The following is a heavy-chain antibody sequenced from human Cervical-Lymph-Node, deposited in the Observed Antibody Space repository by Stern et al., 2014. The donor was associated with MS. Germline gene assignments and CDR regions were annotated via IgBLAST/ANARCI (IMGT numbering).Heavy chain of an antibody. CDR2: INPGGGST. J-gene: IGHJ4*02. Sequence: VQLVQSWAEVKKPGASVKVSCKAFGYTFTSNKMHWVRQAPGQGLEWMGIINPGGGSTRYAQKRQGRVTMTRDTSTSTVYMELTSLRSEDTAVYSCARDNGGWSVDSWGQGTLVIVSS. D-gene: IGHD6-19*01. V-gene: IGHV1-46*01. CDR3: ARDNGGWSVDS. CDR1: GYTFTSNK.